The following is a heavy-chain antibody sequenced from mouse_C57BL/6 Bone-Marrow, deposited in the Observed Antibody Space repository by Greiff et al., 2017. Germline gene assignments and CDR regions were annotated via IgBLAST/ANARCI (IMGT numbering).Heavy chain of an antibody. CDR3: AIGCGPYYYAMDY. CDR2: IHPSDSDT. V-gene: IGHV1-74*01. J-gene: IGHJ4*01. CDR1: GYTFTSYW. Sequence: QVHVQQPGAELVKPGASVKVSCKASGYTFTSYWMHWVKQRPGQGLEWIGRIHPSDSDTNYNQKFKGKATLTVDKSSSTAYMQLSSLTSEDSAVYYCAIGCGPYYYAMDYWGQGTSVTVSA.